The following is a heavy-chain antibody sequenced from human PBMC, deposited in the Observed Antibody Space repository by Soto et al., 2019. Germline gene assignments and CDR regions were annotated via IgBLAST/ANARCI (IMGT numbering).Heavy chain of an antibody. V-gene: IGHV3-30*18. D-gene: IGHD5-12*01. CDR2: ISYDGSNK. CDR3: AKDYFGGYNDYVVV. Sequence: GGSLRLSWAASGFTFSSYGMHWVRQAPGKGLEWVAVISYDGSNKYYADSVKGRFTISRDNSKNTLYLQMNSLRAEDTAVYYCAKDYFGGYNDYVVVWGQGTTVTVSS. J-gene: IGHJ6*02. CDR1: GFTFSSYG.